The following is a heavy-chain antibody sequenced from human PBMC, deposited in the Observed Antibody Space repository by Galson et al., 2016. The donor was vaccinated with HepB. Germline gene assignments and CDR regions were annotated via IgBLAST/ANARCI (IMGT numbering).Heavy chain of an antibody. CDR1: GASLKKYY. V-gene: IGHV4-59*01. J-gene: IGHJ2*01. Sequence: TLSLTCTVSGASLKKYYWTWIRQAPGKGLGWIGYIEDDGSASYNPSLSRRVSISVDTSKNQFSLKMTSVTSADTAVYFCARRAEVDDFWSGFGFFDVWGRGTLISVSS. CDR3: ARRAEVDDFWSGFGFFDV. CDR2: IEDDGSA. D-gene: IGHD3-3*01.